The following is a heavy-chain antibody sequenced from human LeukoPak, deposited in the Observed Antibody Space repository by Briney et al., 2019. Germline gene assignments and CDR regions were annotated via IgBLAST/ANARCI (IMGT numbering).Heavy chain of an antibody. J-gene: IGHJ5*02. V-gene: IGHV1-69-2*01. CDR2: VDPEDGET. Sequence: ASVKVSCKASGYTFTDYYMHWVQQAPGKGLEWMGRVDPEDGETIYAEKFQGRVTITADTSTDTAYMELSSLRSEDTAVYYCARGSEWELLEFDPWGQGTLVTVSS. D-gene: IGHD1-26*01. CDR3: ARGSEWELLEFDP. CDR1: GYTFTDYY.